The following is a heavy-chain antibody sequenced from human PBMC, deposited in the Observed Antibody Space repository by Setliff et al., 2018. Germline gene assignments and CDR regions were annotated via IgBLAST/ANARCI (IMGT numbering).Heavy chain of an antibody. V-gene: IGHV1-2*02. CDR2: INPNSGDT. J-gene: IGHJ1*01. Sequence: ASVKVSCKASGYTFTDYYIHWVRQAPGQGLEWMGWINPNSGDTDYAQKFQGRVTMTRDTSISTAYMELSRLRFDDTAVYYCARAGSIATRPEYFHHRGQGSLVTVSS. CDR3: ARAGSIATRPEYFHH. CDR1: GYTFTDYY. D-gene: IGHD6-6*01.